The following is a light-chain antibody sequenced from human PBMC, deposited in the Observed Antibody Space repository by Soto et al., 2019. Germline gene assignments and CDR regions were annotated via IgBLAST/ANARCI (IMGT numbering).Light chain of an antibody. V-gene: IGKV3-15*01. CDR1: QSVSSN. Sequence: EIVMTHSPATLSVYPGERATLSCRASQSVSSNLAWYQQKPGQAPRLLIYGASTRATGIPARFSGSGSGTEFTLTISSLQSEDFAVYYCQQYNNWPPNTFGQGTRLEIK. J-gene: IGKJ5*01. CDR2: GAS. CDR3: QQYNNWPPNT.